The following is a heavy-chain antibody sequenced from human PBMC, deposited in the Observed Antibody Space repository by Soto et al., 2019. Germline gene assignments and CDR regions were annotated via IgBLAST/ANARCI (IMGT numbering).Heavy chain of an antibody. CDR2: ISSSSSTI. Sequence: GGALRLSCAASGFTFSSYSMNWVRQAPGKGLEWVSYISSSSSTIFYADSVKGRFTVSRDNAKNTLYLQMNSLRVEDTAVYYCARDSYSGCFDPWGQGTLVTVSS. D-gene: IGHD2-15*01. CDR1: GFTFSSYS. J-gene: IGHJ5*02. V-gene: IGHV3-48*04. CDR3: ARDSYSGCFDP.